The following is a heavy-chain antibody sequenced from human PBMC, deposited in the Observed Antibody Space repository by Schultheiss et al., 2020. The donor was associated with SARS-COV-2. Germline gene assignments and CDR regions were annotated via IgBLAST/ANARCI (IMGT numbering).Heavy chain of an antibody. CDR1: GGSFSGYY. CDR2: IYHSGST. Sequence: SETLSLTCAVYGGSFSGYYWSWIRQPPGKGLEWIGEIYHSGSTNYNPSLKSRVTILVDKSKNQFSLKLSSVTAADTAVYYCAISRGVVGYCSSTSCSSFDYWGQGTLVTVSS. V-gene: IGHV4-34*01. D-gene: IGHD2-2*01. J-gene: IGHJ4*02. CDR3: AISRGVVGYCSSTSCSSFDY.